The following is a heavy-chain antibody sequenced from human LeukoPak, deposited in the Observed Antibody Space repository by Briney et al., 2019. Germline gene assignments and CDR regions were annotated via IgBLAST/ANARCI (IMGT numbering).Heavy chain of an antibody. V-gene: IGHV4-59*01. Sequence: PSETLSLTCAVYGGSFSGYYWSWIRQPPGKGLEWIGYIYYSGSTNYNPSLKSRVTISVDTSKNQFSLKLSSVTAADTAVYYCARDRSGYYMDVWGKGTTVTISS. CDR1: GGSFSGYY. CDR3: ARDRSGYYMDV. J-gene: IGHJ6*03. D-gene: IGHD3-10*01. CDR2: IYYSGST.